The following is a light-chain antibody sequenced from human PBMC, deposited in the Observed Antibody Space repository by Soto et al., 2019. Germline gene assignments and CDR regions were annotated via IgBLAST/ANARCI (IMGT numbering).Light chain of an antibody. Sequence: QSALTQPPSASGSPGQSVTISCTGTRSDVGGYNYVSWYQQHPGKAPKLMIYEVNKRPSGVPDRFSGSKSGNTASLTVSGLQAEDEADYYCTSYAGSNNVFGTGTKLTVL. J-gene: IGLJ1*01. V-gene: IGLV2-8*01. CDR3: TSYAGSNNV. CDR2: EVN. CDR1: RSDVGGYNY.